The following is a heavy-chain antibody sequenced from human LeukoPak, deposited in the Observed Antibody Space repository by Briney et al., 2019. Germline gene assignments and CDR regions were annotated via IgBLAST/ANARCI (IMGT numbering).Heavy chain of an antibody. V-gene: IGHV4-4*07. CDR1: GGSISSYY. CDR3: ARGLFSHYYDSSGYSTHDAFDI. J-gene: IGHJ3*02. CDR2: IYTSGST. D-gene: IGHD3-22*01. Sequence: PSETLSLTCTVSGGSISSYYWSWIRQPPGKGLEWIGRIYTSGSTNYNPSLKSRVTMSVDTSKNQFSLKLSSVTAADTAVYYCARGLFSHYYDSSGYSTHDAFDIWGQGTMVTVSS.